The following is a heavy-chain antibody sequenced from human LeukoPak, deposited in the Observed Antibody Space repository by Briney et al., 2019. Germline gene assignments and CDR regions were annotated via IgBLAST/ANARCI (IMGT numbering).Heavy chain of an antibody. D-gene: IGHD6-13*01. CDR1: GGSISSYY. CDR3: ARHAPYSSSVYGGFDP. CDR2: IYTSGST. Sequence: SETLSLTCTVSGGSISSYYWSWIRQPPGKGLEWIGYIYTSGSTNYNPSLKSRVTISVDTSKNQFSLKLSSVTAADTAVYYCARHAPYSSSVYGGFDPWGQGTLVTVSS. V-gene: IGHV4-4*09. J-gene: IGHJ5*02.